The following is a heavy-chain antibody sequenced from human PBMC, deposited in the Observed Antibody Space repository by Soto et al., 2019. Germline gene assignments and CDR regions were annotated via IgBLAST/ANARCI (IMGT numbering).Heavy chain of an antibody. V-gene: IGHV4-30-4*01. D-gene: IGHD7-27*01. CDR3: ARGPSGDKVDS. Sequence: QVQLQESGPGLVKPSQTLSLTCTVSGGSISTVDYWWSWIRQSPDMGLEWIGHIYDGGRTYNNPSPESLVTMSVDTSKSQLSLPLSSVSAADTAVYYCARGPSGDKVDSWGQGTLVTVSS. CDR2: IYDGGRT. CDR1: GGSISTVDYW. J-gene: IGHJ4*02.